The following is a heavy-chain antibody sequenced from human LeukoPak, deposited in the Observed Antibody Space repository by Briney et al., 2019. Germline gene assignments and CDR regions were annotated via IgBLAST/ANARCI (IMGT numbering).Heavy chain of an antibody. CDR1: GDTFTGYY. D-gene: IGHD2-15*01. V-gene: IGHV1-2*02. CDR3: ARDVRECSGGSCYQGWFDP. J-gene: IGHJ5*02. CDR2: INPNSGGT. Sequence: ASVKVSCKAAGDTFTGYYMHWVRQAPGQGLEWMGWINPNSGGTNYAQKFQGRVTMTRDTSISTAYMEPSRLRSDDTAVYDCARDVRECSGGSCYQGWFDPWGQGTLVTVSS.